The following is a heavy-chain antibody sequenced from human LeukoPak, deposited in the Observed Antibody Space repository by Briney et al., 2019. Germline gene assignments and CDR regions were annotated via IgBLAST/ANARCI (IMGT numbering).Heavy chain of an antibody. CDR1: GGIFHNYG. J-gene: IGHJ4*02. Sequence: SVKVSCKGSGGIFHNYGESWLRQPRGQGLEWMGGIIPMCGTKIYVEKFQGRVTISADKSTDTAYVEVSRLSSDDTAVYYCATDLQCDFWTGYYWDFWGQGTLVTVSS. CDR2: IIPMCGTK. D-gene: IGHD3/OR15-3a*01. V-gene: IGHV1-69*06. CDR3: ATDLQCDFWTGYYWDF.